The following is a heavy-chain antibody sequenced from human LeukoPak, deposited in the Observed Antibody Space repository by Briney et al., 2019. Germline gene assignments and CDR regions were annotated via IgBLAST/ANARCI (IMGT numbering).Heavy chain of an antibody. CDR1: GVTVGNNY. CDR3: ARDPPAVAANTYG. CDR2: IYSGGST. Sequence: GGSLRLSCAASGVTVGNNYMNWVRQAPGKGLEWVSLIYSGGSTHYADSVKGRFTISRDNSKNTLYLQMNSLRVDDTAVYYCARDPPAVAANTYGWGQGTLVTVSS. V-gene: IGHV3-66*01. D-gene: IGHD6-6*01. J-gene: IGHJ4*02.